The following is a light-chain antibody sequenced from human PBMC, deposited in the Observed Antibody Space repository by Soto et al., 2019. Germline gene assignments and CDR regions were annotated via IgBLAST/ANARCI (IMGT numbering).Light chain of an antibody. J-gene: IGKJ3*01. CDR3: QQYNKWPLFT. CDR1: QSVSSN. Sequence: EIVMTQSPATLSVSPGERATLSCRASQSVSSNLAWYQQRPGQAPRLLIYSASTRATGIPARFSGSGSGTEFTLTISSLQSEDFSVYYCQQYNKWPLFTFGPGTRVDIK. CDR2: SAS. V-gene: IGKV3-15*01.